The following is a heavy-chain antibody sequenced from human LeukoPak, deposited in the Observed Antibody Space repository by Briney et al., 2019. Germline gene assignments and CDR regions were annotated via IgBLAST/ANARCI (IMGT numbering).Heavy chain of an antibody. CDR3: ARDYSSSWYLYGYYGMDV. CDR2: ISYDGSNK. J-gene: IGHJ6*02. D-gene: IGHD6-13*01. V-gene: IGHV3-30-3*01. Sequence: GGSLRLSCAASGFTFSSYAMPWVRQAPGKGLEWVAVISYDGSNKYYADSVKGRFTISRDNSKNTLYLQMNSLRAEDTAVYYCARDYSSSWYLYGYYGMDVWGQGTTVTVSS. CDR1: GFTFSSYA.